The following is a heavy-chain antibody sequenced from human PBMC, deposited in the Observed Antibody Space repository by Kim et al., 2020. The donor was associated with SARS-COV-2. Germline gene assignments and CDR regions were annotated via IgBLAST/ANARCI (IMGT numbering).Heavy chain of an antibody. CDR2: INHSGST. CDR1: GGSFSGYY. Sequence: SETLSLTCAVYGGSFSGYYWSWIRQPPGKGLEWIGEINHSGSTNYNPSLKSRVTISVDTSKNQFSLKLSSVTAADTAVYYCARAHGAVVGYWGQGTLVTVSS. D-gene: IGHD6-19*01. CDR3: ARAHGAVVGY. V-gene: IGHV4-34*01. J-gene: IGHJ4*02.